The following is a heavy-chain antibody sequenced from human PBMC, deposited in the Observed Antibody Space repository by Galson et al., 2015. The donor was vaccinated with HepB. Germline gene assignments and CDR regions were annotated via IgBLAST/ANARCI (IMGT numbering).Heavy chain of an antibody. Sequence: SVTVSCKASGSTFTSYGISWVRQAPGQGLEWMGWISAYNGNTNYAQKLQGRVTMTTDTSTSTAYMELRSLRSDDTAVYYCARDLSYSSDYDFWSGYYNYYYYYGMDVWGQGTTVTVSS. CDR3: ARDLSYSSDYDFWSGYYNYYYYYGMDV. CDR1: GSTFTSYG. CDR2: ISAYNGNT. V-gene: IGHV1-18*04. J-gene: IGHJ6*02. D-gene: IGHD3-3*01.